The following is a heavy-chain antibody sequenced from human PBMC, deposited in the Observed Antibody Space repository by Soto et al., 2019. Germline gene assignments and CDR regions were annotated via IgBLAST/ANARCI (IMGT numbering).Heavy chain of an antibody. CDR1: GGSISNAAYS. CDR2: IYPSGMP. V-gene: IGHV4-30-2*01. J-gene: IGHJ4*02. D-gene: IGHD5-18*01. Sequence: LSLTFTVSGGSISNAAYSWSWIRQPPGKGLEWIGYIYPSGMPFYNPSLRSRVTISIDRSNDQFSLNLKSVTAADTAVYYCARERGGYGLFDSWGQGTLVTVSS. CDR3: ARERGGYGLFDS.